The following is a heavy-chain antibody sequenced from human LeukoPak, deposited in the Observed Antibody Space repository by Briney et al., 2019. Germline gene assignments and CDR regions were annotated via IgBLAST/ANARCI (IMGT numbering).Heavy chain of an antibody. J-gene: IGHJ3*01. CDR2: ISYDGSNK. CDR1: GFTFSSYA. D-gene: IGHD2-8*01. CDR3: ARVYATSRYDAFDV. Sequence: PGGSLRLSCAASGFTFSSYAIHWVRQAPGKGLEWVAVISYDGSNKYYADSVKGRFTISRDNSKNTLYLQMNSLRDEDTALYFCARVYATSRYDAFDVWGQGTLVTVSS. V-gene: IGHV3-30-3*01.